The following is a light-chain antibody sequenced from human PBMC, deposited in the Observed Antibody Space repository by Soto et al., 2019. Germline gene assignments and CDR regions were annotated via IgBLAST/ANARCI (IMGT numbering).Light chain of an antibody. CDR2: GAS. Sequence: EVVMTQSPASLSASPGERVTLSCRASQNIRSSLAWYQQRPGQAPRLLIFGASTRATGIPARFSGSGSGTEFTLSISSLQSEDFAVYYCQQYVNWPLTFGGGTKVDIK. J-gene: IGKJ4*01. CDR1: QNIRSS. CDR3: QQYVNWPLT. V-gene: IGKV3-15*01.